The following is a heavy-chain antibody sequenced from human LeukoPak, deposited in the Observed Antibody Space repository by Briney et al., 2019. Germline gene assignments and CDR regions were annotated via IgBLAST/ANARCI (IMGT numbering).Heavy chain of an antibody. J-gene: IGHJ4*02. Sequence: TLSLTCTVSGGSISSGSYYWSWIRQPAGKGLEWIGRIYTNGSTNYNPSLKSRVTISVDTSKNQFSLKLSSVTAADTAVYYCARATRAVFDYWGQGTLVTVSS. CDR1: GGSISSGSYY. CDR3: ARATRAVFDY. V-gene: IGHV4-61*02. CDR2: IYTNGST. D-gene: IGHD2-2*01.